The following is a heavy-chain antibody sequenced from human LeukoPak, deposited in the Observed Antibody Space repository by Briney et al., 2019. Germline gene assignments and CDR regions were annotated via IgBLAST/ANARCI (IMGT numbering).Heavy chain of an antibody. J-gene: IGHJ5*02. CDR3: ARDYSGSYPGGFDP. CDR1: GYTFTGYY. CDR2: INPNSGGT. D-gene: IGHD1-26*01. Sequence: ASVKVSCKASGYTFTGYYMHWVRQAPGQGLEWMGWINPNSGGTKYAQKFQGRVTMTRDTSISTAYMELSRLRSDDTAVYYCARDYSGSYPGGFDPWGQGTLVTVSS. V-gene: IGHV1-2*02.